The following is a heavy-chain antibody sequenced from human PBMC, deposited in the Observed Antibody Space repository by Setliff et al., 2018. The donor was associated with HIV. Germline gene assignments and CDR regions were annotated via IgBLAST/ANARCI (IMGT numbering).Heavy chain of an antibody. CDR2: IIPIFGST. Sequence: SVKVSCKASGGTFSNYAFSWVRQAPGQGLEWMGGIIPIFGSTKYAQKFQGRVTITADESTSTADMELSSLRSEDTAVYYCARDDHYYDSGSYYYMDVWGKGTTVTVSS. CDR3: ARDDHYYDSGSYYYMDV. CDR1: GGTFSNYA. V-gene: IGHV1-69*13. J-gene: IGHJ6*03. D-gene: IGHD3-10*01.